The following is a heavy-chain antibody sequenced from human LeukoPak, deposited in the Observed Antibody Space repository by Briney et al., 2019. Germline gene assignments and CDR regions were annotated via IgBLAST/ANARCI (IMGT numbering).Heavy chain of an antibody. CDR3: ARFGSGSYSNYYYGMDV. CDR2: IYYSGST. CDR1: GGSINNHY. Sequence: PSETLSLTCIVSGGSINNHYWTWIRQPPGKGLEWIGYIYYSGSTNYNPSLKSRVTISVDTSKNQFSLKLSSVTAADTAVYYCARFGSGSYSNYYYGMDVWGQGTTVTVSS. J-gene: IGHJ6*02. V-gene: IGHV4-59*11. D-gene: IGHD3-10*01.